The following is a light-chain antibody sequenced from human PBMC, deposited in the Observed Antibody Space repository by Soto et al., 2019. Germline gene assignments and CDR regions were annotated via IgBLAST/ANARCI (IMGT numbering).Light chain of an antibody. CDR2: DAS. CDR1: QSVTTY. J-gene: IGKJ2*01. V-gene: IGKV3-11*01. Sequence: EIVLTQSPATLSLSPGERATLSCRASQSVTTYLSWYQQKPGQAPRLLIYDASNRATDIPARFSGSGSWTDFTLTISSLEPEDFAVYYCQHRGNWPRTFGQGTKLEIK. CDR3: QHRGNWPRT.